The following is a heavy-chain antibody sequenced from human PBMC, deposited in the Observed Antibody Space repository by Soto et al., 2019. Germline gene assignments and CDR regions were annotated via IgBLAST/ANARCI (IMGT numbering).Heavy chain of an antibody. D-gene: IGHD4-17*01. J-gene: IGHJ4*02. CDR1: GYTFTSYG. V-gene: IGHV1-18*01. Sequence: ASVKVSCKASGYTFTSYGISWVRQAPGQGLEWMGWISAYNGNTNYAQKLQGRVAMTEDTSTGTAYMELSSLRSEDTAVYYCATVTLYGDYVRGGNFDYWGQGTLVTVSS. CDR2: ISAYNGNT. CDR3: ATVTLYGDYVRGGNFDY.